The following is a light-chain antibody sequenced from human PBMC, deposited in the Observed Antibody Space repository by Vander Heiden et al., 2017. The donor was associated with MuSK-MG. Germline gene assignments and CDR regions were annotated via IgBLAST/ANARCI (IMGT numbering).Light chain of an antibody. CDR1: QSISSY. Sequence: DLQMTQSPSSLSASVGDRVTITCQASQSISSYLDWYQQKPGKAPKLLIYAASSLQSGVPSRFSGSGSGTDFTLTISSLQPEDFATYYCQQSYSNPYTFGQGTKLEIK. V-gene: IGKV1-39*01. CDR2: AAS. CDR3: QQSYSNPYT. J-gene: IGKJ2*01.